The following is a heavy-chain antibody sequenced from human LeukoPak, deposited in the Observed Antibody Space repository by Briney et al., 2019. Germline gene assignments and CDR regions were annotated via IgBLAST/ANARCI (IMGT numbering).Heavy chain of an antibody. CDR1: GGSISSYY. Sequence: SETLSLTCTVSGGSISSYYWSWIRQPPGKGLEWIGYIYTSGSTNYNPSLKSRVTISVDASKNQFSLKLSSVTAAATAVYYCARRRAAAGTHGQDYYYYMDVWGKGTTVTVSS. CDR3: ARRRAAAGTHGQDYYYYMDV. D-gene: IGHD6-13*01. V-gene: IGHV4-4*09. J-gene: IGHJ6*03. CDR2: IYTSGST.